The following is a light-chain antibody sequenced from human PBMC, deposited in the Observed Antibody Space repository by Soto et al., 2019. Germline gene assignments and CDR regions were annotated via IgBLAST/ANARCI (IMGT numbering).Light chain of an antibody. CDR1: SSNIRAGYD. V-gene: IGLV1-40*01. Sequence: QSVLTQPPSVSGAPGQRVTISCTGSSSNIRAGYDVYWYQQLPGTAPKLIIYENSNRPSGVPDRFSGSKSGNAASLTVSGLQAEDEADYYCSSYAGSNNLYVFGTGTKVTVL. CDR3: SSYAGSNNLYV. J-gene: IGLJ1*01. CDR2: ENS.